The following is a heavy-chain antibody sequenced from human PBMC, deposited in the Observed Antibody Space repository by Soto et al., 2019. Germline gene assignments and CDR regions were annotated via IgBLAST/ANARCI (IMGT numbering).Heavy chain of an antibody. CDR2: IYYSGST. CDR3: ARQDSGYYYFDY. J-gene: IGHJ4*02. D-gene: IGHD3-22*01. CDR1: GGSISSGGYY. V-gene: IGHV4-31*03. Sequence: QVQLQESGPGLVKPSQTLSLTCTVSGGSISSGGYYWSWIRQHPGKGLEWIGYIYYSGSTYYNPSLKSRVTISVDTSKNQFSLKLSSVAAADTAVYYCARQDSGYYYFDYWGQGTLVTVSS.